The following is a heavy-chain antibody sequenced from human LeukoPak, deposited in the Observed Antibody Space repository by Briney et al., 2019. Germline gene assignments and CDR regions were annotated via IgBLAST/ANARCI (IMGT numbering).Heavy chain of an antibody. V-gene: IGHV3-30*02. CDR2: IRYDGSNK. CDR1: GFTFSSYG. D-gene: IGHD1/OR15-1a*01. CDR3: ARTSYDAFDI. Sequence: GGSLRLSCAASGFTFSSYGVHWVRQAPGKGLEWVAFIRYDGSNKYYADSVKGRYTISRDNSKNTLYLQMNSLRAEDTAVYYCARTSYDAFDIWGQGTMVTVSS. J-gene: IGHJ3*02.